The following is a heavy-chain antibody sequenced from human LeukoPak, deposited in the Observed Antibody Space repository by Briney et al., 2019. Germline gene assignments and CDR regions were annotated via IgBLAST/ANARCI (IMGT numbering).Heavy chain of an antibody. CDR1: GFTFSSYG. D-gene: IGHD5-12*01. CDR3: AKKLLREEDYFDY. CDR2: ISYDGSNK. Sequence: GRSLRLSCAASGFTFSSYGMHWVRQAPGKGLEWVAVISYDGSNKYYADSVKGRFTISRDNSKNTLYLQMNSLRAEDTAVYYCAKKLLREEDYFDYWGQGTLVTVSS. J-gene: IGHJ4*02. V-gene: IGHV3-30*18.